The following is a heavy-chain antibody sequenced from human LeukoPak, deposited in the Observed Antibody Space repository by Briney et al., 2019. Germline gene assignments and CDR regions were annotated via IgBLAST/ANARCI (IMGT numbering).Heavy chain of an antibody. CDR1: GFTFSSYG. CDR2: ILNDGSQE. CDR3: ARDDALGDNALDI. Sequence: GGSLRLSCAASGFTFSSYGMHWVRQAPGKGLEWVAVILNDGSQEKYADSVKDRFTISRDNSKNTLFLQMNSLRAEDTAVYYCARDDALGDNALDIWGQGTIVTVSS. J-gene: IGHJ3*02. V-gene: IGHV3-33*01. D-gene: IGHD3-16*01.